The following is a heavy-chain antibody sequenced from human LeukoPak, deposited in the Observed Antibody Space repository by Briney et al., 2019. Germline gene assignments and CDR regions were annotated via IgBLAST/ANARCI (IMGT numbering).Heavy chain of an antibody. CDR1: GYDSTNYA. CDR2: INAGNGNA. V-gene: IGHV1-3*01. J-gene: IGHJ4*02. CDR3: ARGRGNSGYDWPYFDF. D-gene: IGHD5-12*01. Sequence: ASVKVSCKASGYDSTNYAIHWVRQAPGQRLEWMGWINAGNGNAKYSQKFQGRVTLTRDTSANTAYMELSSLRSEDTAVYYCARGRGNSGYDWPYFDFWGQGTLVTVSS.